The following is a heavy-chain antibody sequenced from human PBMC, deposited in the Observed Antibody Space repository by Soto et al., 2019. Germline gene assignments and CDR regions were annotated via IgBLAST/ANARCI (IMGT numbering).Heavy chain of an antibody. V-gene: IGHV5-51*01. CDR2: IYPGDSDT. Sequence: GESLKISGKGSGYSFTSYWIGWVRQMPGKGLEWMGIIYPGDSDTRYSPSFQGQVTISADKFISTAYLQWSSLKASDTAMYYCARAHTVTGYYYYYYGMDVWGPGTTVTVSS. CDR1: GYSFTSYW. CDR3: ARAHTVTGYYYYYYGMDV. J-gene: IGHJ6*02. D-gene: IGHD4-4*01.